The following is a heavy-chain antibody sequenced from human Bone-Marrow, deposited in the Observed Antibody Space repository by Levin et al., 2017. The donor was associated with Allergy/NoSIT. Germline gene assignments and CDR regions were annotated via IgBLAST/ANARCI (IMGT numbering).Heavy chain of an antibody. CDR1: GFTFSSYA. CDR2: ISYDGSNK. J-gene: IGHJ4*02. V-gene: IGHV3-30-3*01. D-gene: IGHD3-9*01. CDR3: ARDKVLRYFDWLPPDY. Sequence: GGSLRLSCAASGFTFSSYAMHWVRQAPGKGLEWVAVISYDGSNKYYADSVKGRFTISRDNSKNTLYLQMNSLRAEDTAVYYCARDKVLRYFDWLPPDYWGQGTLVTVSS.